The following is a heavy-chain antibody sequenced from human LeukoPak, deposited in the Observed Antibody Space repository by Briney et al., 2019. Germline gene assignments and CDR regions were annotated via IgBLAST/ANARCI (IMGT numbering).Heavy chain of an antibody. J-gene: IGHJ4*02. D-gene: IGHD2-2*01. V-gene: IGHV3-23*01. CDR1: GFTFSNYA. CDR3: SKLRSSVPAAAYNN. CDR2: ISGSGGTT. Sequence: PGGSLRLSCAASGFTFSNYAMSWVRQAPGKGLEWVSVISGSGGTTDYADSVKGRFTISRDNSKNTLYLQMNSLRAEDTAVYYCSKLRSSVPAAAYNNWGQGILVTVSS.